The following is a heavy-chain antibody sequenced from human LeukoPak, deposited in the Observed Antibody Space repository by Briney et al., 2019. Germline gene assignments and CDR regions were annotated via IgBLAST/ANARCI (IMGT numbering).Heavy chain of an antibody. CDR2: ISSSGSTI. J-gene: IGHJ3*02. Sequence: PGGSLRLSCAASGFTFSDYYMSWIRQAPGKGVEGGSYISSSGSTIYYADSVKGRFTISRDNAKNSLYMQMNTLRAEDTAVYYCATPPVVPAAASHRNHAFDIWGQGTMVTVSS. D-gene: IGHD2-2*01. V-gene: IGHV3-11*01. CDR1: GFTFSDYY. CDR3: ATPPVVPAAASHRNHAFDI.